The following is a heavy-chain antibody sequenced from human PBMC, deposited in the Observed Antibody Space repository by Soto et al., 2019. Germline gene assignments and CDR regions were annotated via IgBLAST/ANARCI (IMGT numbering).Heavy chain of an antibody. CDR3: ARLKKQQLATNWFDP. D-gene: IGHD6-13*01. CDR2: IYYSGST. CDR1: GGSISSYY. Sequence: SETLSLTCTVSGGSISSYYWSWIRQPPGKGLEWIGYIYYSGSTNYNPSLKSRVTISVDTSKNQFSLKLSSVTAADTAVYYCARLKKQQLATNWFDPRGQGTLVTVSS. V-gene: IGHV4-59*08. J-gene: IGHJ5*02.